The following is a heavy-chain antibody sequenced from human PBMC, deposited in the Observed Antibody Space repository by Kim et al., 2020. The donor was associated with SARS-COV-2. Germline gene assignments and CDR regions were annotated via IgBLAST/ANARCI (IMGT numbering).Heavy chain of an antibody. Sequence: ASVKVSCKASGYTFTSYGISWVRQAPGQGLEWMGWISAYNGNTNYAQKLQGRVTMTTDTSTSTAYMELRSLRSDDTAVYYCARASPVYDSSGEYFDYWGQGTLVTVSS. V-gene: IGHV1-18*01. CDR3: ARASPVYDSSGEYFDY. D-gene: IGHD3-22*01. J-gene: IGHJ4*02. CDR2: ISAYNGNT. CDR1: GYTFTSYG.